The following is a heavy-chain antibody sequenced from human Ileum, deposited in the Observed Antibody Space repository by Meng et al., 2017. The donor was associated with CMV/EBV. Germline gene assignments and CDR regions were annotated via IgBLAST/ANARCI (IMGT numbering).Heavy chain of an antibody. CDR3: ARSRSSALNWFDP. CDR2: INHSGST. CDR1: EGVLRGYY. Sequence: CAGYEGVLRGYYGSWNRQPTGKGLEWIGKINHSGSTNYKPALKSRVTIAVDTSKNQCSLKLSSVTAADTAVDYWARSRSSALNWFDPWGQGTLVTVSS. D-gene: IGHD6-13*01. V-gene: IGHV4-34*01. J-gene: IGHJ5*02.